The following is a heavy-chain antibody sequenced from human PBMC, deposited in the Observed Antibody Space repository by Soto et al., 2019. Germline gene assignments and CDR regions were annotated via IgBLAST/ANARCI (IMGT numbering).Heavy chain of an antibody. J-gene: IGHJ4*02. Sequence: EVQLVESGGGLVKPGGSLRLSCTASGFTFSSYNMNWVRQAPGKGLEWVSYISTWSSYSFYADSVKGRFTISRDNSENSLYLQLDGLRDEDTAVYYCARASHDYGALDYWGQGALVTVSS. CDR3: ARASHDYGALDY. CDR1: GFTFSSYN. D-gene: IGHD4-17*01. CDR2: ISTWSSYS. V-gene: IGHV3-21*02.